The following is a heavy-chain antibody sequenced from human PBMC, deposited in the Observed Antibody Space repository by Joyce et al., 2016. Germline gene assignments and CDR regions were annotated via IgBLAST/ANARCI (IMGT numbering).Heavy chain of an antibody. V-gene: IGHV5-51*01. CDR1: GFRFYNYW. Sequence: EVQLVQSGAEVKKPGESLKISCEGFGFRFYNYWLGWVRQVPGKGLEWMGIVYGGDSDTRYGPSFQGQVTLSADKSINTASLQWSSLKASDSGIYFCARRDSNTGTFDVWGQGTRVIVSS. CDR3: ARRDSNTGTFDV. D-gene: IGHD2-21*01. J-gene: IGHJ3*01. CDR2: VYGGDSDT.